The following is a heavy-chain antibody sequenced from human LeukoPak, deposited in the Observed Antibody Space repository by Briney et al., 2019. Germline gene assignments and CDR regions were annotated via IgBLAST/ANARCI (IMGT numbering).Heavy chain of an antibody. V-gene: IGHV4-59*01. D-gene: IGHD6-19*01. Sequence: PSETLSLTCTVSGGSINSNYWSWIRQPPGEGLEWIAYIDHSGNTNYNPSLKSRVTISRDMSKNQFSLKLTFVTAADTAMYYCARVGSWYYFDYWGQGILVTVSS. CDR2: IDHSGNT. CDR1: GGSINSNY. CDR3: ARVGSWYYFDY. J-gene: IGHJ4*02.